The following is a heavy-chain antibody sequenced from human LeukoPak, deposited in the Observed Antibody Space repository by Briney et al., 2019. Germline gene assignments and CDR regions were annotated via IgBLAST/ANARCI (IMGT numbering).Heavy chain of an antibody. J-gene: IGHJ3*02. CDR2: VRYDGSQK. V-gene: IGHV3-30*02. Sequence: GGSLRLSCAASGFTFSSYDMYWVRQAPGKGLDWVAFVRYDGSQKYYADSVKGRFTISRDNSKNTLYLQMNSLRAEDTAVYYCAKDLYYYDSSGYAFDIWGQGTMVTVSS. CDR3: AKDLYYYDSSGYAFDI. CDR1: GFTFSSYD. D-gene: IGHD3-22*01.